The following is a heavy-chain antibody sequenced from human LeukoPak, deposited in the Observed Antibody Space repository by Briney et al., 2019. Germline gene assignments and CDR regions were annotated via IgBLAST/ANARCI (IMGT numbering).Heavy chain of an antibody. V-gene: IGHV3-23*01. Sequence: GGSLRLSCAASGFTFSTFAMTWVRQAPGKGLEWVATISDSGGSTYYADAVKGRFTISRDSSKDTLYAQMNSLRAEDGAVYYCAKSHSVEQRGYFDYWGQGTLVTVSS. D-gene: IGHD6-13*01. CDR3: AKSHSVEQRGYFDY. CDR1: GFTFSTFA. J-gene: IGHJ4*02. CDR2: ISDSGGST.